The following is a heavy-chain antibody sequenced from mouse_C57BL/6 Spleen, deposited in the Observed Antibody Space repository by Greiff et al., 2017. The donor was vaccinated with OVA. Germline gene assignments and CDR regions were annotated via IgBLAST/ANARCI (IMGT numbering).Heavy chain of an antibody. Sequence: EVKLVESGGGLVQPKGSLKLSCAASGFTFNTYAMHWVRQAPGKGLEWVARIRSKSSNYATYYADSVKDRFTISRDDSQSMLYLQMNNLKTEDTAMYYCVRDGLRREGYYFDYWGQGTTLTVSS. J-gene: IGHJ2*01. CDR1: GFTFNTYA. D-gene: IGHD2-4*01. CDR3: VRDGLRREGYYFDY. V-gene: IGHV10-3*01. CDR2: IRSKSSNYAT.